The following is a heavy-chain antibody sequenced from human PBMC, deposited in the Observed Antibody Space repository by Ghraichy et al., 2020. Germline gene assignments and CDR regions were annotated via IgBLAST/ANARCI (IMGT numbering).Heavy chain of an antibody. CDR1: GFSFSSYW. CDR3: ARDGVEDYVWGSHSKN. CDR2: IKQDGSEK. V-gene: IGHV3-7*01. J-gene: IGHJ4*02. Sequence: PLKVSCADSGFSFSSYWMSWVRQAPGKGLEWVANIKQDGSEKNYVDSVKGRFTISRDNAKNSLYLQMNSLRAEDTALYYCARDGVEDYVWGSHSKNWGQGTLVTVSS. D-gene: IGHD3-16*01.